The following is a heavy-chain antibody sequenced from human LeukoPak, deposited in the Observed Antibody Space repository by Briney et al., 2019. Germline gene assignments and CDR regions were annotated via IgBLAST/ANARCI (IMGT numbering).Heavy chain of an antibody. V-gene: IGHV4-59*01. CDR2: ISNSGDT. D-gene: IGHD3-22*01. J-gene: IGHJ6*02. CDR3: ARDPHYYDTGYYGMDV. Sequence: SETLSLTCTVSGGSFSSYYWSWIRQPPGKGLEWIGYISNSGDTNYTPSLKSRVAMSVDTSKKQFSLKLNSVTSADTAVYFCARDPHYYDTGYYGMDVWGQGTTVTVSS. CDR1: GGSFSSYY.